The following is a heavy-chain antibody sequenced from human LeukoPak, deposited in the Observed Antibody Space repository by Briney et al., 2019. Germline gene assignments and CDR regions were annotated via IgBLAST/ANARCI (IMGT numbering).Heavy chain of an antibody. Sequence: GGSLRLSCAASGFTFSSYGMHWVRQAPGKGLEWVASIRYDEIYKYYTDSVKGRFTISRDNSKNTLYLQMNSLRAEDTAVYYCARDTLGEGEDANYAVYYFDYWGQGTPVTVSS. CDR1: GFTFSSYG. D-gene: IGHD4/OR15-4a*01. J-gene: IGHJ4*02. CDR3: ARDTLGEGEDANYAVYYFDY. V-gene: IGHV3-30*02. CDR2: IRYDEIYK.